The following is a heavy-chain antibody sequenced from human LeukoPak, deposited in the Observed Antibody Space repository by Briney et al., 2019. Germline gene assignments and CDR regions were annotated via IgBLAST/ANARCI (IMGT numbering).Heavy chain of an antibody. J-gene: IGHJ6*03. V-gene: IGHV4-4*07. CDR1: GGSISSYY. CDR2: IYTSGST. CDR3: VRAGQLVREGYYYYYMDV. D-gene: IGHD6-13*01. Sequence: PSETLSLTCTVSGGSISSYYWSWIRQPAGKGLEWIGRIYTSGSTNYNPSLKSRVTMSVDTSKNQFSLKLSSVTAADTAVYYCVRAGQLVREGYYYYYMDVWGKGTTVTVSS.